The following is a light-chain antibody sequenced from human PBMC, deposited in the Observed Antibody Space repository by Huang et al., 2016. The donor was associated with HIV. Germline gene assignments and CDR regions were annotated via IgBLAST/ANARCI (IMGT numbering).Light chain of an antibody. CDR3: QQYYTYPHS. Sequence: AIRMTQSPSSLSASTGDRVTITCRASQGISSYLAWYQQKPGKAPKLLIYAASTLQSGVPPRFSGSGFGTDFTLTISSLQSEDLGSYHCQQYYTYPHSFGQGTKLEI. J-gene: IGKJ2*01. CDR2: AAS. CDR1: QGISSY. V-gene: IGKV1-8*01.